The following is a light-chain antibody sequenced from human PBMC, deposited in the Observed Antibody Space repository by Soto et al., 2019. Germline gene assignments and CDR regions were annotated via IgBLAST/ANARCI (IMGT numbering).Light chain of an antibody. V-gene: IGLV1-40*01. Sequence: QSVLTQPPSVSGAPGQRVTISCTGSSSNIGAGYDVHWYQQLPGTAPKLLIYGNSNRPSGVPDRFSGSKSGTSASLAITGLQAEDEADYYCQSYASSLSGHVVFGGGTKL. CDR3: QSYASSLSGHVV. CDR1: SSNIGAGYD. CDR2: GNS. J-gene: IGLJ2*01.